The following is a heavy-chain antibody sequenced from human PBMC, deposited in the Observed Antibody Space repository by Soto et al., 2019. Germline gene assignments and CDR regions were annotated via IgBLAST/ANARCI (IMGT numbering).Heavy chain of an antibody. CDR2: IIPIFGTA. CDR3: ARDSTSGSYLAGAFDI. CDR1: GGTFSSYA. V-gene: IGHV1-69*13. D-gene: IGHD1-26*01. Sequence: SVKVSCKASGGTFSSYAIGWVRQAPGQGLEWMGGIIPIFGTANYAQKFQGRVTITADESTSTAYMELSSLRSEDTAVYYCARDSTSGSYLAGAFDIWGQGTMVTVSS. J-gene: IGHJ3*02.